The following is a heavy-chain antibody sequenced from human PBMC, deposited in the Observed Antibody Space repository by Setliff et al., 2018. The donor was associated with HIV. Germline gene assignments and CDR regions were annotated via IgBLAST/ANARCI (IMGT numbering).Heavy chain of an antibody. CDR1: GGSIDTYY. CDR2: IYYSGDT. V-gene: IGHV4-30-4*01. J-gene: IGHJ4*02. Sequence: SETLSLTCTVSGGSIDTYYWSWVRQTPGKGLEWIGYIYYSGDTYYNATLQSRATILLDTSKNQFFLTLTSVTAADTAVYFCARVPFGSGSYYFDFWGQGTLVTVS. D-gene: IGHD3-10*01. CDR3: ARVPFGSGSYYFDF.